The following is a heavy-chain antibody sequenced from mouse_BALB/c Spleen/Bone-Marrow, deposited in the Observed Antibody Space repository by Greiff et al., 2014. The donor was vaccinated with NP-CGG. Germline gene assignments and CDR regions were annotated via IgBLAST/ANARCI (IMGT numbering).Heavy chain of an antibody. CDR2: IYPGDGDT. J-gene: IGHJ2*01. CDR1: GYAFSAYW. D-gene: IGHD1-2*01. CDR3: TRSTATFDY. V-gene: IGHV1-80*01. Sequence: QVQLKESGAELVRPGSSVKISCKASGYAFSAYWMNWVKQRPGQGLEWIGQIYPGDGDTNYNGKFKGKATLTADKSSGTAYMQLSSLTPEDSAVYFCTRSTATFDYWGQGTTLTVSS.